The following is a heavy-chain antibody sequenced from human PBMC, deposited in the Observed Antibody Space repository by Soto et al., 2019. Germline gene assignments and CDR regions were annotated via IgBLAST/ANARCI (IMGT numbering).Heavy chain of an antibody. V-gene: IGHV3-23*01. D-gene: IGHD3-22*01. Sequence: PGGSLRLSCAASGFTFSSYAMSWVRQAPGKGLEWVSLMSGDGVSTYYADSVKGRFTISRDNSKNTLYLQMNSLRAEDTAIYYCAKEISSGYYYFDYWGQGTLVTVSS. J-gene: IGHJ4*02. CDR3: AKEISSGYYYFDY. CDR1: GFTFSSYA. CDR2: MSGDGVST.